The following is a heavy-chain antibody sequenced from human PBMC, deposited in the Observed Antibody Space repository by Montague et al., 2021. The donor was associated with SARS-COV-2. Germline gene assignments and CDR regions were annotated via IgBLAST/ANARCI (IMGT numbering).Heavy chain of an antibody. J-gene: IGHJ6*03. CDR3: ARDGSYAFWSDSLGVYYNYMDA. V-gene: IGHV3-7*05. D-gene: IGHD3-3*01. CDR2: IKQNGSEK. Sequence: SLRLSCAASGFTFSSYCMSWVRQAPGKGLEWVANIKQNGSEKYYVDSVKGRFTISRDNAKNSLYLQMNSLRAEDTAVYYCARDGSYAFWSDSLGVYYNYMDAWGKGTTVTVSS. CDR1: GFTFSSYC.